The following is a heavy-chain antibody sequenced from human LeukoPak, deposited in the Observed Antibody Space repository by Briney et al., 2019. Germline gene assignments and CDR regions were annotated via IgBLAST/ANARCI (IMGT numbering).Heavy chain of an antibody. CDR1: GYSFTSYW. V-gene: IGHV5-51*01. J-gene: IGHJ4*02. Sequence: KLGESLKISCKGSGYSFTSYWIGWVRQMPGKGLEWMGIIYPGDSDTRCSPSFQGQVTISADKSISAAYLQWSSLKASDTAMYYCARPPGYCSSTSCYYFDYWGQGTLVTVSS. CDR3: ARPPGYCSSTSCYYFDY. CDR2: IYPGDSDT. D-gene: IGHD2-2*01.